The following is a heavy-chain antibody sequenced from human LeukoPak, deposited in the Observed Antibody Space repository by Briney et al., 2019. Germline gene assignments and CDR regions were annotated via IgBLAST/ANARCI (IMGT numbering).Heavy chain of an antibody. CDR2: INPNSGGT. V-gene: IGHV1-2*02. J-gene: IGHJ4*02. Sequence: ASVKVSCRASGYTFTGYYMHWGRQAPGQGLEGRGWINPNSGGTNYAQKFQGRVTMTRDTSIRTAYMELSRLRSDDTAVYYCARGRDDYSNPGIGYWGQGTLVTVSS. CDR1: GYTFTGYY. CDR3: ARGRDDYSNPGIGY. D-gene: IGHD4-11*01.